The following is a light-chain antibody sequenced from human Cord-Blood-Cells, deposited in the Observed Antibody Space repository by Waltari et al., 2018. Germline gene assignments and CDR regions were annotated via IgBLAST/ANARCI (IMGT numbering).Light chain of an antibody. V-gene: IGKV1-8*01. CDR2: AAS. J-gene: IGKJ4*01. CDR3: QKYYSYPLT. Sequence: AIRMTQSPSSFSASTGDRVTITCRARQGISSYLAWDQQKPGKAPKLLIDAASTLQSGVPSRFSGSGSGTDFTLTISCLQSEDFATYYCQKYYSYPLTFGGGTKVEI. CDR1: QGISSY.